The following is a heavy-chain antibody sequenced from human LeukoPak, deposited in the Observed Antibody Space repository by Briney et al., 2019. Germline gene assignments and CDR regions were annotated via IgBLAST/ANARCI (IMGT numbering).Heavy chain of an antibody. CDR1: GYTFTSYA. CDR2: INPNSGGT. V-gene: IGHV1-2*02. Sequence: ASVKVSCKASGYTFTSYAMHWVRQAPGQRLEWMGWINPNSGGTNYAQKFQGRVTMTRDTSISTAYMELSRLRSDDTAVYYCARDQGGDYDSSGYYRPDAFDIWGQGTMVTVSS. J-gene: IGHJ3*02. D-gene: IGHD3-22*01. CDR3: ARDQGGDYDSSGYYRPDAFDI.